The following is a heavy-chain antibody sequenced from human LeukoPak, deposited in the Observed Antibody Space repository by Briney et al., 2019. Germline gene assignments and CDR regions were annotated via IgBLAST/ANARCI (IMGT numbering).Heavy chain of an antibody. CDR3: ARHFQWLTTNFDY. CDR2: IYYSGSP. CDR1: GGSITQTNY. J-gene: IGHJ4*02. D-gene: IGHD6-19*01. Sequence: SETLSLTCDVSGGSITQTNYWTWVRQPPGKGLEWIGSIYYSGSPYYNPSLKSRVTISVDTSKNQFSLKLSSVTAADTAVYYCARHFQWLTTNFDYWGQGTLVTVSS. V-gene: IGHV4-39*01.